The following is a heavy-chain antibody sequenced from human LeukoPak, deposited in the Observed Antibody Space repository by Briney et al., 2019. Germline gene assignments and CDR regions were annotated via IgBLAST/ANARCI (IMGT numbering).Heavy chain of an antibody. Sequence: GESLKISCKGSGYSSTSYWIGWVRQMPGKGLEWMGIIYPGDSDTRYSPSFQGQVTISADKSISTAYLQWSSLKASDTAMYYCARHVRDYGGNSGTYYYYYMDVWGKGTTVTVSS. J-gene: IGHJ6*03. CDR3: ARHVRDYGGNSGTYYYYYMDV. CDR2: IYPGDSDT. D-gene: IGHD4-23*01. V-gene: IGHV5-51*01. CDR1: GYSSTSYW.